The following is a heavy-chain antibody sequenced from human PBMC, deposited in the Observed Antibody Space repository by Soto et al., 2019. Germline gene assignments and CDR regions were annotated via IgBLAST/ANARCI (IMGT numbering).Heavy chain of an antibody. J-gene: IGHJ6*02. D-gene: IGHD2-15*01. Sequence: QVQLVQSGVEVKKPGASVKVSCKASGYTFISHGISWVRQAPGQGLEWMGWISGKNGNTNYAQKLKGSVTITTDTSTSTAYVELRSLRSDDTAGYDGARVSSSIVVVPDYGMDDGGRGTTVTVSS. V-gene: IGHV1-18*04. CDR3: ARVSSSIVVVPDYGMDD. CDR2: ISGKNGNT. CDR1: GYTFISHG.